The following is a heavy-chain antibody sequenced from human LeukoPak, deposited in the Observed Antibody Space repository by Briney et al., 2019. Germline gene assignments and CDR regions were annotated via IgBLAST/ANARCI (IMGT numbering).Heavy chain of an antibody. Sequence: GGSLRLSCAASGFTFSNCGMHWVRQAPGKGLEWVAVIWYDGSNKYYADSVKGRFTISRDNSKNTLYLQMNSLRAEDTAVYYCAKVDLEYYYDSSGSLLDYWGQGTLVTVSS. J-gene: IGHJ4*02. CDR3: AKVDLEYYYDSSGSLLDY. V-gene: IGHV3-33*06. D-gene: IGHD3-22*01. CDR1: GFTFSNCG. CDR2: IWYDGSNK.